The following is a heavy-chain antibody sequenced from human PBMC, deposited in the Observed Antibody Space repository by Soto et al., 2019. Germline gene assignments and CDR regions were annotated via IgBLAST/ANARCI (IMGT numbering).Heavy chain of an antibody. Sequence: GGSLRLSCSASGFTFSSYAMDWVRQAPGQGLEWLSAISTDGSRTFYAYSVKGRFTISRDNSKNTLYLQMSSLRAGDTAVYYCVKDSFRAGVITVTLLSYWGQGTLVTVSS. CDR1: GFTFSSYA. CDR2: ISTDGSRT. D-gene: IGHD4-17*01. CDR3: VKDSFRAGVITVTLLSY. J-gene: IGHJ4*02. V-gene: IGHV3-64D*06.